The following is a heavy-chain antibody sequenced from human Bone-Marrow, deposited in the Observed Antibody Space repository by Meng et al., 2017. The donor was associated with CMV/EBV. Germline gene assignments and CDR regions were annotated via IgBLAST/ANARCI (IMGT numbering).Heavy chain of an antibody. V-gene: IGHV3-74*01. Sequence: GGSLRLSCAVPGINLNTYWMHWVRQVPGKGLVWLSRIYSDGISTRYADSVKGRSTISRDNSKNTLYLQMNSLRAEDTAVYYGAKVIVGPTSGFDYWGQGTLVTVSS. CDR3: AKVIVGPTSGFDY. CDR1: GINLNTYW. CDR2: IYSDGIST. J-gene: IGHJ4*02. D-gene: IGHD1-26*01.